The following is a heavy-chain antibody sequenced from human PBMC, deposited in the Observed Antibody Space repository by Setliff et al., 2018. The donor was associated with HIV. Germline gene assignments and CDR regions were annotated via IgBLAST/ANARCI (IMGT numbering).Heavy chain of an antibody. J-gene: IGHJ6*03. V-gene: IGHV2-5*02. CDR3: AHSYCSSTSCYPHYYYYMDV. D-gene: IGHD2-2*01. Sequence: SGPTLVNPTQTLTLTCTFSGFSLSTDGVGVGWIRQPPGKALEWLVLIYWDNDMRYSPSLKRRLTNTKDTSKNQVVLTMTNMDPVDTATYYCAHSYCSSTSCYPHYYYYMDVWGKGTTVTVSS. CDR2: IYWDNDM. CDR1: GFSLSTDGVG.